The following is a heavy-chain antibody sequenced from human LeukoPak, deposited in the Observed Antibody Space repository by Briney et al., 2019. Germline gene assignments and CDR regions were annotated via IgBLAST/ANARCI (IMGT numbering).Heavy chain of an antibody. CDR1: GGSISSGDYY. J-gene: IGHJ4*02. V-gene: IGHV4-39*01. D-gene: IGHD6-6*01. CDR3: ATSFEYSSSAASY. CDR2: IYYSGST. Sequence: SQTLSLTCTVSGGSISSGDYYWSWIRQPPGKGLEWIGSIYYSGSTYYNPSLKSRGTISVDTSKNQFSLKLSSVTAADTAVYYCATSFEYSSSAASYWGQGTLVTVSS.